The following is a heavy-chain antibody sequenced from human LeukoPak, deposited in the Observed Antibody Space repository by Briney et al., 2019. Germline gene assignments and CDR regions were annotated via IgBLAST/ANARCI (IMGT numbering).Heavy chain of an antibody. CDR3: VRLGRAAGFYFFDY. Sequence: PSETLSLTCAVYGGSFNDYYWSWIRQPPGKGLEWIGEIRHTGSTNYNPSLESRVTISIDTSKRHFSLKLTSVTAADTAVYYCVRLGRAAGFYFFDYWGRGSLVTVSS. CDR1: GGSFNDYY. V-gene: IGHV4-34*01. D-gene: IGHD6-13*01. CDR2: IRHTGST. J-gene: IGHJ4*02.